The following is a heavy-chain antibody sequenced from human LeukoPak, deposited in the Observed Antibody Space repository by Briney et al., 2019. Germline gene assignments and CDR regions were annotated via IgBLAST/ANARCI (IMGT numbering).Heavy chain of an antibody. CDR1: GFTFSSYA. CDR2: ISYDGSNK. D-gene: IGHD2-2*01. CDR3: AREVVPAARSPYGMDV. Sequence: GRSLRLSCAASGFTFSSYAMHWVRQAPGKGLEWGADISYDGSNKYYADSVKGRLTISRDNSKNTLYLQMNSLRAEDTAVYYCAREVVPAARSPYGMDVWGKGPTVTVSS. V-gene: IGHV3-30*04. J-gene: IGHJ6*04.